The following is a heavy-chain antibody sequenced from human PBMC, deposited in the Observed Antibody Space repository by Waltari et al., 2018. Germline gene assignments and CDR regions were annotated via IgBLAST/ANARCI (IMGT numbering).Heavy chain of an antibody. J-gene: IGHJ4*02. CDR3: AKASRRGVALDDYFDY. CDR1: GFTFDDYA. Sequence: EVQLVESGGGVVQPGGSLRLSCAASGFTFDDYAMHGVRHAPGKALEWVSLINWDAVSPFYAASVRGRFTISRDNSKNTLYLQMNSLRPEDTAMYYCAKASRRGVALDDYFDYWGQGTLVTVSS. D-gene: IGHD1-1*01. V-gene: IGHV3-43D*04. CDR2: INWDAVSP.